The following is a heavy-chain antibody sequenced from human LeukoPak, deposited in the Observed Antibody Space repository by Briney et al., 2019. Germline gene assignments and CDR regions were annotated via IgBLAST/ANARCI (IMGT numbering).Heavy chain of an antibody. V-gene: IGHV1-18*01. CDR1: GGTFSSYA. Sequence: ASVKVSCKASGGTFSSYAISWVRQAPGQGLEWMGWISAYNGNTNYAQKLQGRVTMTTDTSTSTAYMELRSLRSDDTAVYYCARDRITGYYGSGSYLHWGQGTLVTVSS. D-gene: IGHD3-10*01. CDR2: ISAYNGNT. CDR3: ARDRITGYYGSGSYLH. J-gene: IGHJ4*02.